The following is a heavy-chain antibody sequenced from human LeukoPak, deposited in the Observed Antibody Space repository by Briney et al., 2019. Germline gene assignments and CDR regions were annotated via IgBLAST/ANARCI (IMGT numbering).Heavy chain of an antibody. D-gene: IGHD3-10*01. J-gene: IGHJ4*02. CDR3: AGVFSGRRPFEL. CDR1: GGSINDYY. V-gene: IGHV4-59*03. Sequence: PSETLSLTCTVSGGSINDYYWNWLRQPPGKGLEWIGFIYYRGTTNNNPSLKNRVTTSIDTSKKQFSLNLSSVTAADTAIYYCAGVFSGRRPFELWGQGILVTVSS. CDR2: IYYRGTT.